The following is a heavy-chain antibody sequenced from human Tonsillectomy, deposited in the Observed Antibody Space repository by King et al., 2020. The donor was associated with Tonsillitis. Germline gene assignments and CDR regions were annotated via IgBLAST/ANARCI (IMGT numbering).Heavy chain of an antibody. V-gene: IGHV4-59*01. CDR3: AGVLPTIGKRLWYFDL. CDR2: IYYSGST. J-gene: IGHJ2*01. Sequence: VQLQESGPGLVKPSETLSLTCTVSGGSISSYYWSWIRQPPGKGLEWIGYIYYSGSTNYNPSLKSRVTISVDTSKNQFSLKLSSVTAADTAVYYCAGVLPTIGKRLWYFDLWGRGTLVTVSS. CDR1: GGSISSYY. D-gene: IGHD5-24*01.